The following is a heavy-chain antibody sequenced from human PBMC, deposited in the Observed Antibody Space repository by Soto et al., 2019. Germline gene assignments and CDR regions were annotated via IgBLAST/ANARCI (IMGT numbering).Heavy chain of an antibody. CDR3: ATSLWFGTQPEI. CDR2: ISPSGTT. J-gene: IGHJ4*02. D-gene: IGHD3-10*01. Sequence: SETLSLTCAVYGGSFSNSYWTWFRQPPGKGLEWIGEISPSGTTKYIPSLKSRGTISVDTSRKQFFLKVTSVSAADTAVYYCATSLWFGTQPEIWGPGTLVTVSS. V-gene: IGHV4-34*01. CDR1: GGSFSNSY.